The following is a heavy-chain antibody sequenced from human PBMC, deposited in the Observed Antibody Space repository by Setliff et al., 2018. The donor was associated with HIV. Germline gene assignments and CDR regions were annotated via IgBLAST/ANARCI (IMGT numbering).Heavy chain of an antibody. CDR3: ARANSIKGYSYGPDAFDI. J-gene: IGHJ3*02. CDR1: TGSISRYY. D-gene: IGHD5-18*01. CDR2: IYYSGST. Sequence: PSETLSLTCTFSTGSISRYYWNWIRQPPGKGLEWIGYIYYSGSTNYNPSLKSRVTISLDTSKNQFSLNLSSVTAADTAVYYCARANSIKGYSYGPDAFDIWGQGTMVT. V-gene: IGHV4-59*01.